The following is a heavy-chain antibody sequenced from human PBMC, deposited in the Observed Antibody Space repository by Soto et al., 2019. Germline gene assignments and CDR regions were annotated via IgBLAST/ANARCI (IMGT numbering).Heavy chain of an antibody. V-gene: IGHV1-8*02. D-gene: IGHD6-13*01. J-gene: IGHJ6*02. CDR1: GYDFTAYD. CDR2: MNPINGAT. Sequence: ASVKVSCKXSGYDFTAYDINWVRQASGQGPEWMGWMNPINGATGSARRFQGRVSMTRNTATGTAYLELTSLRSDDSAVYYCGRGPSPRAPAGGTPYYYAMDVWGQGTTVTVSS. CDR3: GRGPSPRAPAGGTPYYYAMDV.